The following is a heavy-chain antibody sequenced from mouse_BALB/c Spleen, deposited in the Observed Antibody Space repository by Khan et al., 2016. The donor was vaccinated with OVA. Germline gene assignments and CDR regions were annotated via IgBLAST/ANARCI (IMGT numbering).Heavy chain of an antibody. D-gene: IGHD3-3*01. CDR3: DRNRDGGSYWYFDV. J-gene: IGHJ1*01. CDR2: IWIGGSA. Sequence: QVQLKQSGPGLVAPSQSLSITCTVSGFSLSRYSVHWVHQPPGKGLEWLGIIWIGGSADYNSPLKSRLSISKDNSKSQVFLKMNSLQTDDTAMYXCDRNRDGGSYWYFDVWGAGTTVTVSS. CDR1: GFSLSRYS. V-gene: IGHV2-6-4*01.